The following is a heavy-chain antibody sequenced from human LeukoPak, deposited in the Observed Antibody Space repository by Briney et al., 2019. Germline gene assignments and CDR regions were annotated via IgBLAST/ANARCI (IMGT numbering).Heavy chain of an antibody. CDR1: GYTFTGYY. V-gene: IGHV1-2*02. J-gene: IGHJ5*02. CDR2: INPNSGGT. CDR3: ASLPYSSSSGSWFDP. Sequence: WASVKVSCKASGYTFTGYYMHWVRQAPGQGLEWMGWINPNSGGTNYAQKFQGRVTMTRDTSISTAYMELSRLRSDDTAVYYCASLPYSSSSGSWFDPWGQGTLVTVSS. D-gene: IGHD6-6*01.